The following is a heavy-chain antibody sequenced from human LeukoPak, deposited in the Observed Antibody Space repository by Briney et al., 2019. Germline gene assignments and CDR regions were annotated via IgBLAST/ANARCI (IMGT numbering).Heavy chain of an antibody. CDR3: ARAGSSSFDY. CDR2: IYYSGST. Sequence: ASETLSLTRTVSGGSISSYYWSWIRQPPGKGLEWIGYIYYSGSTNYNPSLKSRVTISVDRSKNQFSLKLSSVTAADTAVYYCARAGSSSFDYWGQGTLVTVSS. CDR1: GGSISSYY. V-gene: IGHV4-59*12. J-gene: IGHJ4*02. D-gene: IGHD6-13*01.